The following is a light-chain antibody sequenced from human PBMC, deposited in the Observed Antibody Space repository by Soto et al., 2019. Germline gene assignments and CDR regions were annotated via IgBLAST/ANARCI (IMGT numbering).Light chain of an antibody. Sequence: EIVLTQSPGTLSLSPGERATLSCRASQSLTSSYLAWYQQKPGQAPRLLIYGASSRATGIPDRFSASGSGTDFTLSISRLEPEEFAVYYFQQYESSPPSYTFGQGTKLEIK. V-gene: IGKV3-20*01. J-gene: IGKJ2*01. CDR3: QQYESSPPSYT. CDR2: GAS. CDR1: QSLTSSY.